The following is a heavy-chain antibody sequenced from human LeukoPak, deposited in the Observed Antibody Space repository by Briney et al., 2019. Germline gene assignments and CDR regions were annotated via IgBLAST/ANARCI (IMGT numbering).Heavy chain of an antibody. J-gene: IGHJ6*04. CDR2: IKQDGSEK. Sequence: PGGSLRLSCAASGFTFTKCWMSWVRQAPGKGLEWVATIKQDGSEKYDVDSVKGRFTVSRDNANNFVYLQLTSLRAEDTAVYYCATRYCTISACRAASYKSFDVWGKGTTVTVSS. V-gene: IGHV3-7*01. D-gene: IGHD2-8*01. CDR3: ATRYCTISACRAASYKSFDV. CDR1: GFTFTKCW.